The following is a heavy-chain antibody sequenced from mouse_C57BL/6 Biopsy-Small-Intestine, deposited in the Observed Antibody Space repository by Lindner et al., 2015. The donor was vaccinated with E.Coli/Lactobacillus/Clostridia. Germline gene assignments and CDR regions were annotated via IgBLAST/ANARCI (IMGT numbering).Heavy chain of an antibody. CDR3: ARDRSGGYYAMTT. V-gene: IGHV1-54*01. CDR1: GYAFTNYL. CDR2: INPGSGGT. Sequence: VQLQESGAELVRPGTSVKVSCKASGYAFTNYLIEWVKQRPGQGLEWIGVINPGSGGTNYNEKFKGKATLTADKSSSTAYMQLSSLTSEDSAAYFCARDRSGGYYAMTTGVKEPQSPSPQ. J-gene: IGHJ4*01. D-gene: IGHD1-3*01.